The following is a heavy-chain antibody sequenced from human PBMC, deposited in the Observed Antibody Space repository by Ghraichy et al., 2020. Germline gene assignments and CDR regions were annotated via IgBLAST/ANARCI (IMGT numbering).Heavy chain of an antibody. CDR3: AKWVFAAGTKFHH. D-gene: IGHD6-13*01. Sequence: SETPSLTCAVYGGSFSAYYWTWIRQPPGKGLEWIGEIDHSGGTNYNPSLKSRVTISVDTSKNHLSLKMNSVTAADTAVYYCAKWVFAAGTKFHHWGQGTLVTVSS. J-gene: IGHJ1*01. V-gene: IGHV4-34*01. CDR1: GGSFSAYY. CDR2: IDHSGGT.